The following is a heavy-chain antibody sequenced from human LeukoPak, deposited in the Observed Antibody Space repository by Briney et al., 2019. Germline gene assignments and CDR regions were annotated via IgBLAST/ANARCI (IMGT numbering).Heavy chain of an antibody. CDR2: IYYSGST. Sequence: SETLSLTCTVSGGSISSSSYYWGWIRQPPGKGLEWIGSIYYSGSTYYNPSLKSRVTISVDTSKNQFSLKLSSVTAADTALYFCARGSGGNPFDYWGQGTLVTVSS. CDR3: ARGSGGNPFDY. CDR1: GGSISSSSYY. V-gene: IGHV4-39*07. J-gene: IGHJ4*02. D-gene: IGHD4-23*01.